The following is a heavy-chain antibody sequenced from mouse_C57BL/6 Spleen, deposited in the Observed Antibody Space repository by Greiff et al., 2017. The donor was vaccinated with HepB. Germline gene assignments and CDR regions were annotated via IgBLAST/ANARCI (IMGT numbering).Heavy chain of an antibody. CDR1: GYAFSSSW. CDR2: IYPGDGDT. Sequence: VQLQQSGPELVKPGASVKISCKASGYAFSSSWMNWVKQRPGKGLEWIGRIYPGDGDTNYNGKFKGKATLTADKSSSTAYMQLSSLNSEDSAVYFCARFDGYYRGWYFDVWGTGTTVTVSS. D-gene: IGHD2-3*01. V-gene: IGHV1-82*01. J-gene: IGHJ1*03. CDR3: ARFDGYYRGWYFDV.